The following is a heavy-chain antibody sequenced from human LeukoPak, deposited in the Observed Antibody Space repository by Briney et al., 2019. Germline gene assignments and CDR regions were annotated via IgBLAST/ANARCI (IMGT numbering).Heavy chain of an antibody. CDR2: IRHDGSIK. J-gene: IGHJ4*02. Sequence: PGGSLRLSCAASGFIFSTYGMYWVRQAPGKGLEWVAFIRHDGSIKKYADSVKGRSTISRDNSKNPLYLQINSLRAEDSAVYYCSKGSLADIDYWGQGTLVTVSS. D-gene: IGHD3-16*01. CDR3: SKGSLADIDY. CDR1: GFIFSTYG. V-gene: IGHV3-30*02.